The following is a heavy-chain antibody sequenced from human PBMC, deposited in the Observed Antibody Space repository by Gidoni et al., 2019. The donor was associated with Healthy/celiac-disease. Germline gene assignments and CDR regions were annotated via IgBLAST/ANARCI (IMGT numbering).Heavy chain of an antibody. CDR2: IKQDGSEK. V-gene: IGHV3-7*01. CDR1: GFTFSSYW. Sequence: EVQLVESGGGLVQPGGSLSISCAASGFTFSSYWMSWVRQAPGKGLEWVANIKQDGSEKYYVDSVKGRFTISRDNAKNSLYLQMNSLRAEDTAVYYCARDRVVGAMDYWGQGTLVTVSS. CDR3: ARDRVVGAMDY. J-gene: IGHJ4*02. D-gene: IGHD1-26*01.